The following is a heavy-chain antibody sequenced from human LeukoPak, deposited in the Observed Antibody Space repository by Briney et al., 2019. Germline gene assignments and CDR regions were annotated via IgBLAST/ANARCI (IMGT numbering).Heavy chain of an antibody. D-gene: IGHD2-2*01. CDR1: GGSFSGYY. CDR2: INHSGST. J-gene: IGHJ6*02. Sequence: PSETLSLTCAVYGGSFSGYYWSWIRQPPGKGLEWIGEINHSGSTNYNPSLKSRVTISVDTSKNQFSLKLSSVTAADTAVYYCARALYCSSTSCYFGMDVWGQGTTVTVSS. CDR3: ARALYCSSTSCYFGMDV. V-gene: IGHV4-34*01.